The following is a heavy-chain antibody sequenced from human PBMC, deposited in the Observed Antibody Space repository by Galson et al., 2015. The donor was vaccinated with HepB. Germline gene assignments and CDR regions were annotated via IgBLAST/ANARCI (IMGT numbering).Heavy chain of an antibody. CDR3: AKDRVLRGGDFDY. V-gene: IGHV3-23*01. Sequence: SLRLSCAASGFTFSSYAMSWVRQAPGKGLEWVSAISGSGGSTYYADSVKGRFAISRDNSKNTLYLQMNSLRAEDTAVYYCAKDRVLRGGDFDYWGQGTLVTVSS. J-gene: IGHJ4*02. CDR2: ISGSGGST. D-gene: IGHD1-1*01. CDR1: GFTFSSYA.